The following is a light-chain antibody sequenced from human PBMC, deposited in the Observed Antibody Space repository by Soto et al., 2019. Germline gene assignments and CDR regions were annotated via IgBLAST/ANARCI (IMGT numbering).Light chain of an antibody. CDR2: DTS. Sequence: EVVMTQSPAXLXVSPGEGXTXXXRASXGXXXTLAWYQHKPGQTPRLLIYDTSTRATGVPARFSGSRSGPEFTLTINSLQSEDFANYYCQPYNNCPLTFGGGTKVESK. J-gene: IGKJ4*01. CDR3: QPYNNCPLT. CDR1: XGXXXT. V-gene: IGKV3-15*01.